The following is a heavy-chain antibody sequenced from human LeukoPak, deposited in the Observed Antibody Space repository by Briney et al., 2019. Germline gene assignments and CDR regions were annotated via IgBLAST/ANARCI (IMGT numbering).Heavy chain of an antibody. J-gene: IGHJ4*02. CDR3: ARVGYSSGWYGYYFDY. D-gene: IGHD6-19*01. Sequence: GGSLRLSCAASGFTFSSYWMSWVRQAPGKGLEWVANIKQDGSEKYYVDSVKGRFTISRDNAKNSLYLQMNSLRAEDTAVYYCARVGYSSGWYGYYFDYWGQGTLSPSPQ. CDR2: IKQDGSEK. CDR1: GFTFSSYW. V-gene: IGHV3-7*01.